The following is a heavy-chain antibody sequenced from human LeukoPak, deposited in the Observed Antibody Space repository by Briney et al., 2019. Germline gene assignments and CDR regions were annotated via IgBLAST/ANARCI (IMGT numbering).Heavy chain of an antibody. J-gene: IGHJ4*02. CDR2: LNQDGSEK. CDR1: GFSFSSFW. Sequence: GGSLRLSCAASGFSFSSFWISWVRQTPGKGLEWLANLNQDGSEKYYGNSVKGRFTISRDNTKRSLYLQMNSLRAEDTAVYFCARDKGVSRETYPDYWGQGTLVTVSS. CDR3: ARDKGVSRETYPDY. V-gene: IGHV3-7*01. D-gene: IGHD3-10*01.